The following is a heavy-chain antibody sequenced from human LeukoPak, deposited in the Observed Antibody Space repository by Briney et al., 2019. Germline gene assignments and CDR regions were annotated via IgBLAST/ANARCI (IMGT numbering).Heavy chain of an antibody. CDR2: ISGSSGTI. CDR3: VKDRIIAGRFGELSD. CDR1: GFTFSDYN. Sequence: GGSLRLSCVASGFTFSDYNINWVRQAPGKGLEWVSYISGSSGTIYYADSVKGRFTTSRDNAKNSLFLQLNSLRVEDAAVYYCVKDRIIAGRFGELSDWGQGALVTVSS. V-gene: IGHV3-48*04. D-gene: IGHD3-10*01. J-gene: IGHJ4*02.